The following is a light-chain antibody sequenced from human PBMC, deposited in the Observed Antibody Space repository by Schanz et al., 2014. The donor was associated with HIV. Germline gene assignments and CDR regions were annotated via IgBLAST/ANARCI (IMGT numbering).Light chain of an antibody. J-gene: IGKJ2*01. CDR2: GAF. V-gene: IGKV3-15*01. CDR1: QSISNN. Sequence: EIVMTQSPATLYVSPGEGATLSCRARQSISNNLAWYQHKPGQAPRLLIYGAFTRATGIPVRFSGRGSGTEFTLTISGLQSEDFALYYCQQYSDWPPSTFGQGTKVEIK. CDR3: QQYSDWPPST.